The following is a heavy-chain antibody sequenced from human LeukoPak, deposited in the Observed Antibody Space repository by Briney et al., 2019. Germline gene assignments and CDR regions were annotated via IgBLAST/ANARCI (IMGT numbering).Heavy chain of an antibody. V-gene: IGHV4-34*01. CDR2: INHSGST. Sequence: SETLSLTCAVYGGSFSGYYWSWIRQPPGKGLEWIGEINHSGSTNYNPSLKSRVTISVDTSKNQFSLKLSSVTAADTAVYYCAGYCSGGSCYSDDAFDIWGQGTMVTVSS. CDR3: AGYCSGGSCYSDDAFDI. J-gene: IGHJ3*02. CDR1: GGSFSGYY. D-gene: IGHD2-15*01.